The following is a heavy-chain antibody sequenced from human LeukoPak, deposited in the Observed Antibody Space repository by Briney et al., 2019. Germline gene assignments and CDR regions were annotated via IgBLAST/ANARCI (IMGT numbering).Heavy chain of an antibody. D-gene: IGHD6-19*01. V-gene: IGHV4-39*07. CDR3: AGSSGWYNWFDP. Sequence: SETLSLTCTVSGGSVSSSSYSWEWIRQPPGKGLEWIGKIYFSGTTHYNPSLESRVNISVDTSKNHFSLRLSSVIAADTAVYYCAGSSGWYNWFDPWGQGTLVTVSS. CDR1: GGSVSSSSYS. CDR2: IYFSGTT. J-gene: IGHJ5*02.